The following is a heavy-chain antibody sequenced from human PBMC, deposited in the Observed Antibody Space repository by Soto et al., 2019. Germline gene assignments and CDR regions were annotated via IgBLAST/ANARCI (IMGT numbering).Heavy chain of an antibody. J-gene: IGHJ4*02. D-gene: IGHD6-13*01. Sequence: PGGSLRLSCAASGFTFSSYAMHWVRQTPGKGLEWVSAISGSAANTYYADSVKGRFTISRDNSKNTLFLQMNSLRAEDTAVYYCAKTLPAACTGYWGQGTLVTVS. CDR2: ISGSAANT. CDR3: AKTLPAACTGY. CDR1: GFTFSSYA. V-gene: IGHV3-23*01.